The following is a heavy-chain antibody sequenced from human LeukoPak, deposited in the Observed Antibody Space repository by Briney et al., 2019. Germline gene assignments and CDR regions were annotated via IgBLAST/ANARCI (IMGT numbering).Heavy chain of an antibody. V-gene: IGHV1-2*02. Sequence: ASVKVSCKASGYTFTGYYMHWVRQAPGQGLEWMGWINPNSGGTNHAQKFQGRVTMTRDTSSSTAYMELSRLRSDDTAVYYCARGAAAYRPSWFDPWGQGTLVTVSS. CDR3: ARGAAAYRPSWFDP. D-gene: IGHD2-2*01. CDR2: INPNSGGT. CDR1: GYTFTGYY. J-gene: IGHJ5*02.